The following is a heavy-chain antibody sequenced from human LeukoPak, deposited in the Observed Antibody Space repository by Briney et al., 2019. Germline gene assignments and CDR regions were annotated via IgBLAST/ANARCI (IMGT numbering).Heavy chain of an antibody. J-gene: IGHJ4*02. Sequence: XGSLRLSCAASGFTFSSYGVHWVRQAPGKGLEWVAVISYHGSNKYYADSVKGRFTISRDNSKNTLYLQMNGLRAEDTAVYYCAKSRSSLGYCSGGSCPFDYWGQGTLVTVSS. V-gene: IGHV3-30*18. CDR3: AKSRSSLGYCSGGSCPFDY. CDR2: ISYHGSNK. CDR1: GFTFSSYG. D-gene: IGHD2-15*01.